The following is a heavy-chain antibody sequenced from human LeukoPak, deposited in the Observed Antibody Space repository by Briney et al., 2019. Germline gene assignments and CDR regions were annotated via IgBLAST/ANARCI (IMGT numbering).Heavy chain of an antibody. J-gene: IGHJ3*02. CDR1: GGTFSSYA. Sequence: SVKVSCKASGGTFSSYAISWVRQAPGQGLEWMGRIIPIFGTANYAQKLQGRVTMTTDTSTSTAYVELRSLRSDDTAVYYCARVDSDLYDSSGYYYWGDAFDIWGQGTMVTVSS. CDR2: IIPIFGTA. CDR3: ARVDSDLYDSSGYYYWGDAFDI. V-gene: IGHV1-69*05. D-gene: IGHD3-22*01.